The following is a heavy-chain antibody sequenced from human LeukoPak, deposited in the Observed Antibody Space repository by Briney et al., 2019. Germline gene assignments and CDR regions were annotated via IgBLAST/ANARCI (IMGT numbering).Heavy chain of an antibody. CDR3: ARSSTVDTAMGGGRWFDP. CDR1: GGSISNYY. CDR2: IYSSGDT. D-gene: IGHD5-18*01. Sequence: SETLSLTCTVSGGSISNYYWSWIRQPAGEGLEWIGRIYSSGDTNYNPSLKSRVTMSADTSKNQFSLKLSSVTAADTAVYYCARSSTVDTAMGGGRWFDPWGQGTLVTVSS. J-gene: IGHJ5*02. V-gene: IGHV4-4*07.